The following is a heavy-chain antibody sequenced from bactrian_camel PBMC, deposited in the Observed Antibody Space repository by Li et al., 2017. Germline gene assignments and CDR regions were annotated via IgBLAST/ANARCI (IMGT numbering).Heavy chain of an antibody. CDR1: EYSFRRDN. CDR3: AADLGTSDCSTKYWHQRYEYNY. J-gene: IGHJ4*01. V-gene: IGHV3S40*01. CDR2: IRTGRDST. D-gene: IGHD3*01. Sequence: DVQLVESGGASVQAGGSLTLACVLSEYSFRRDNICFGWFRQAPGKGREGIAAIRTGRDSTYYDSSVQGRMTISQDMAKSTMYLQMNSPKPEDSAKYYCAADLGTSDCSTKYWHQRYEYNYWGQGTQVTVS.